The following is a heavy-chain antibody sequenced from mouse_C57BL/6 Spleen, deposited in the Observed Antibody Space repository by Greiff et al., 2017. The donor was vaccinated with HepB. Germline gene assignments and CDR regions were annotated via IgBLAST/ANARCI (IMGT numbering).Heavy chain of an antibody. V-gene: IGHV1-80*01. CDR1: GYAFSSYW. D-gene: IGHD2-1*01. J-gene: IGHJ1*03. Sequence: QVQLQQSGAELVKPGASVKISCKASGYAFSSYWMNWVKQRPGKGLEWIGQIYPGDGDTNYNGKFKGKATLTADKSSSTAYMQLSSLTSEDSAVYFCARLGYGNYSWYFDVWGTGTTVTVSS. CDR3: ARLGYGNYSWYFDV. CDR2: IYPGDGDT.